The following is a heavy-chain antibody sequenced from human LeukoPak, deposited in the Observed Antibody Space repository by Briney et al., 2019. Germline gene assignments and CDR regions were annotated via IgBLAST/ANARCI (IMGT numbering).Heavy chain of an antibody. Sequence: ASVKVSCKASGYTFTDYYMHWVRQAPGQGLEWMGWISAYNGDANYAQRLQGRVTMTTDTSTSTAYMELRSLRSDDTAVYYCARDMAIPPALPLVGPGLDYWGQGTLVTVSS. J-gene: IGHJ4*02. CDR2: ISAYNGDA. D-gene: IGHD6-6*01. CDR3: ARDMAIPPALPLVGPGLDY. V-gene: IGHV1-18*04. CDR1: GYTFTDYY.